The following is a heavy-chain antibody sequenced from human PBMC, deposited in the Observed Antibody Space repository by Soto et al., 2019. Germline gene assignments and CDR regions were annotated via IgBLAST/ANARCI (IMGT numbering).Heavy chain of an antibody. D-gene: IGHD2-15*01. CDR3: SRGGFHHGFDV. J-gene: IGHJ3*01. CDR2: IDNDGTGS. V-gene: IGHV3-74*01. Sequence: EVQLAESGGASVQPGGSLRLSCAASGFTFRSYWMHWVRQAPGKGLVWVARIDNDGTGSIYADSVRGRFTISRDNAYNTVYLTMTSMRAADTAVYYCSRGGFHHGFDVWGQGTMVTVSS. CDR1: GFTFRSYW.